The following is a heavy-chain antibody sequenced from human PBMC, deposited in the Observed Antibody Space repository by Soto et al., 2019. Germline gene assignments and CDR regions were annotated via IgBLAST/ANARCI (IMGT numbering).Heavy chain of an antibody. CDR2: VRAGGEGT. D-gene: IGHD2-2*01. Sequence: EVQLLESGGGLVQPGGSLRLSCAASGFTFSSHAMNWVRQAPGTGLEWVSLVRAGGEGTYYADSVKGRFTISRDNSKNTLYLQMNSLRAEDTAVYYCARGPRSADGTSWFDYWGQGTLVTVSS. CDR3: ARGPRSADGTSWFDY. V-gene: IGHV3-23*01. J-gene: IGHJ4*02. CDR1: GFTFSSHA.